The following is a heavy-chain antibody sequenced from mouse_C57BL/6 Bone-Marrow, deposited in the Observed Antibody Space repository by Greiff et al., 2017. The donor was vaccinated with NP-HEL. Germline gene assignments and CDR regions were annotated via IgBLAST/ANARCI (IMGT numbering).Heavy chain of an antibody. J-gene: IGHJ4*01. V-gene: IGHV1-4*01. CDR1: GYTFTSYT. D-gene: IGHD1-1*01. Sequence: VMLVESGAELARPGASVKMSCKASGYTFTSYTMHWVKQRPGQGLEWIGYINPSSGYTKYNQKFKDKATLTADKSSSTAYMQLSSLTSEDSAVYYCARWDPVVATGAMDYWGQGTSVTVSS. CDR3: ARWDPVVATGAMDY. CDR2: INPSSGYT.